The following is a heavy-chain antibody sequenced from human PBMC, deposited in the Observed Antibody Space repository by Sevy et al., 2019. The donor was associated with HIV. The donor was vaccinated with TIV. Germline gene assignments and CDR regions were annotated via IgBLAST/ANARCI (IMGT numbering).Heavy chain of an antibody. CDR3: ARALAAAASY. J-gene: IGHJ4*02. Sequence: GGSLRLSCAASGFTFSSYWMNWVRQAPGKRLEWVANIKQDGSEKYYVDSVKGRFTISRDNAKNSMHLQMNSLRAEDTAVYNCARALAAAASYWGQGTLFTVSS. V-gene: IGHV3-7*01. CDR2: IKQDGSEK. D-gene: IGHD6-25*01. CDR1: GFTFSSYW.